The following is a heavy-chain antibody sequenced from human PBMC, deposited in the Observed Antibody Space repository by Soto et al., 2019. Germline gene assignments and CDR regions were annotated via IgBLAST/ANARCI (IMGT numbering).Heavy chain of an antibody. J-gene: IGHJ6*02. Sequence: QVQLMQSGAEVKKPGSSVKVSCKASGGTFSTSAISWVRQAPGEGLEWVGGIMPVFGTPDYAQKFQGRVTISADESTTTAYLELTSLTTADTAVYYCARDKDRQQLGGNYYYILDVWGQGTAITVSS. CDR1: GGTFSTSA. CDR2: IMPVFGTP. CDR3: ARDKDRQQLGGNYYYILDV. D-gene: IGHD3-3*02. V-gene: IGHV1-69*12.